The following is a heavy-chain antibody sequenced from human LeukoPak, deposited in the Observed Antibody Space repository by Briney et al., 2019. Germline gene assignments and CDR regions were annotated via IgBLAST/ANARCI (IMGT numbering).Heavy chain of an antibody. Sequence: GGSLRLSCAASGFTFSSYSMNWVRQAPGKGLEWVSSISSSSSYIYYADSVKGRFTISRDNSKNTLYLQMNSLRAEDTAVYYCAKFLVPAARPFQHWGQGTLVTVSS. CDR3: AKFLVPAARPFQH. CDR2: ISSSSSYI. V-gene: IGHV3-21*04. D-gene: IGHD2-2*02. CDR1: GFTFSSYS. J-gene: IGHJ1*01.